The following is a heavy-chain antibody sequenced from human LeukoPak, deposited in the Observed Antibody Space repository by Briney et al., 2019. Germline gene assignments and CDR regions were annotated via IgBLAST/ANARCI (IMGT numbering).Heavy chain of an antibody. CDR2: IYYSGST. V-gene: IGHV4-31*03. J-gene: IGHJ6*02. CDR1: GGSISSSSYY. D-gene: IGHD4-11*01. Sequence: SETLSLTCTVSGGSISSSSYYWGWIRQHPGKGLAWIGYIYYSGSTYYNPSLTSRVTMSVDTSKNQFSLKLSSVTAADTAIYYCARGHTETSSLNFRNYYYYGMDIWGQGTTVIVSS. CDR3: ARGHTETSSLNFRNYYYYGMDI.